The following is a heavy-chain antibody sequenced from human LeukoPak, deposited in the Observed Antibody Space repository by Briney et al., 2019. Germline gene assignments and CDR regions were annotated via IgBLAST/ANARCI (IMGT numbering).Heavy chain of an antibody. D-gene: IGHD2-15*01. Sequence: PGGSLRLSCAASGFTFSSYEMNWVRQAPGKGLEWVSYISSSGSTIYYADSVKGRFTISRDNAKNSLYLQLNSLRAEDTAVYYCARLVVVAATQSWGQGTLVTVSS. V-gene: IGHV3-48*03. CDR2: ISSSGSTI. CDR3: ARLVVVAATQS. CDR1: GFTFSSYE. J-gene: IGHJ5*02.